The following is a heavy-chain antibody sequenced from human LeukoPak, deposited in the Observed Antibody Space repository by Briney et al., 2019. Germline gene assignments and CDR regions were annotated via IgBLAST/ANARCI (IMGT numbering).Heavy chain of an antibody. Sequence: TTSETLSLTCTVSGGSINSGSYYWSWIRQPAGKGLEWIGRFYTSGSTNYSPSLKSRVTISVDTSKNQFSLKLRSVTAADTAMYYCARLTGQQWLVRGEGDYWGQGTLVTVSS. CDR2: FYTSGST. J-gene: IGHJ4*02. D-gene: IGHD6-19*01. V-gene: IGHV4-61*02. CDR1: GGSINSGSYY. CDR3: ARLTGQQWLVRGEGDY.